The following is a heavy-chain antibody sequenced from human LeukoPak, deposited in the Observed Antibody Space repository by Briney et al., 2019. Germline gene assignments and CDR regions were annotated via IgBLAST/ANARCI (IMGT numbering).Heavy chain of an antibody. V-gene: IGHV3-53*01. CDR1: GFTVSSNY. Sequence: GGSLRLSCAASGFTVSSNYMSWVRQAPGKGLEWVSVIYSGGSTFYADPVKGRFTISRDNSKNTLYLQMNSLRAEDTAVYYCARESMTTVTTGYFHDWGQGTLVTVSS. D-gene: IGHD4-17*01. CDR3: ARESMTTVTTGYFHD. J-gene: IGHJ4*02. CDR2: IYSGGST.